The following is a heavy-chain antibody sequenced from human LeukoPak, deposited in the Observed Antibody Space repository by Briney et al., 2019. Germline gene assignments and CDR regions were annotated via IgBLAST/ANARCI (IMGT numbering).Heavy chain of an antibody. V-gene: IGHV4-59*12. CDR2: IYDSGST. Sequence: SETLSLTCTVSGASISSYYWSWIRQPPGKGLEWIGYIYDSGSTNYNPSLKSRVTISLDKSMNQFSLKLSSVTAADTAVYYWASLTGTARGYWGQGTLVTVPS. CDR3: ASLTGTARGY. J-gene: IGHJ4*02. D-gene: IGHD1-7*01. CDR1: GASISSYY.